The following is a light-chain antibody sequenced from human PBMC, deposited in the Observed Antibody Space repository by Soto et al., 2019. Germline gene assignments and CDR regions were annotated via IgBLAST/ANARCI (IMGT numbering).Light chain of an antibody. V-gene: IGKV3-20*01. CDR2: GAS. Sequence: EIVLTQSPGTLSLFPGERATLSCRASQSVSSSYLAWYQQKPGQAPRLLIYGASSRATGIPDRFSGSGSGTDFTLTISRLESEDFAVYYCQQYGSSPLTFGGGTKVDIK. CDR1: QSVSSSY. J-gene: IGKJ4*01. CDR3: QQYGSSPLT.